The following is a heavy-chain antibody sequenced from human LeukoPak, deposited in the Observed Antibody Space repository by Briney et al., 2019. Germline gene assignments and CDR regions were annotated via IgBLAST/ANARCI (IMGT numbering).Heavy chain of an antibody. Sequence: GGSLRLSCAASGXTFSSYSMNWVRQAPGKGLEWVCLISGDGGSTYYADSVKGRFTISRDNSRNSLYLQMNNLRTEDTALYYCAKDGLHCTNGVCYSAIIDYWGQGTLVTVSS. CDR1: GXTFSSYS. V-gene: IGHV3-43*02. CDR2: ISGDGGST. J-gene: IGHJ4*02. CDR3: AKDGLHCTNGVCYSAIIDY. D-gene: IGHD2-8*01.